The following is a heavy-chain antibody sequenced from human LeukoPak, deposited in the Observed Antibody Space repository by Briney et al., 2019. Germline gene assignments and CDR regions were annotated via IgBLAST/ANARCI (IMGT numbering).Heavy chain of an antibody. Sequence: PSETLSLTCSVSGGSISGYFWSWIRRPAGKGLEWIGRIYSSGSTNYNPSLKSRVTMSLDTSENQFSLKLSSVTAADTAVYYCARWTGSFDYWGQGTLVTVSS. CDR3: ARWTGSFDY. V-gene: IGHV4-4*07. D-gene: IGHD3-10*01. CDR2: IYSSGST. J-gene: IGHJ4*02. CDR1: GGSISGYF.